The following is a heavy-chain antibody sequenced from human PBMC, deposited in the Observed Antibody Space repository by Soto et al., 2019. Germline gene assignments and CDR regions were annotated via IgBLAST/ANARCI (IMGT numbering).Heavy chain of an antibody. J-gene: IGHJ4*02. CDR1: GYSISSGYY. D-gene: IGHD3-22*01. V-gene: IGHV4-38-2*01. Sequence: SETLSLTCAVSGYSISSGYYWGWIRQPPGKGLEWIGYIYYSGSTNYNPSLKSRVTISVDTSKNQFSLKLSSVTAADTAVYYCARAHYYDSSGYVYYFDYWGQGTLVTVSS. CDR3: ARAHYYDSSGYVYYFDY. CDR2: IYYSGST.